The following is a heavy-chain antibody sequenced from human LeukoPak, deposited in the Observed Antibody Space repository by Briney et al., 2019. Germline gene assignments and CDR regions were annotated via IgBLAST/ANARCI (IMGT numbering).Heavy chain of an antibody. J-gene: IGHJ6*03. V-gene: IGHV4-34*01. CDR2: INPSGST. CDR3: ARHYYYYYLDV. CDR1: GESFSGYY. Sequence: SETLSLTCAVYGESFSGYYWTWIRQPPGKGLEWIGEINPSGSTNYNPSVKSRVTMSIDTSKNQFSLKLNSVTAADTAVYFCARHYYYYYLDVWDKGTTVTVSS.